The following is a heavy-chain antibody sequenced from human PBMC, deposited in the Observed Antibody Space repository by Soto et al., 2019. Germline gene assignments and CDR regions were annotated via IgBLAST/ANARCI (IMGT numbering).Heavy chain of an antibody. CDR3: AKDLRSGSLRWSFPWFDH. CDR2: ISYDGSNK. Sequence: GGSLRLSCAASGCTFSSDGMNWVRQAPGKGREWVAVISYDGSNKYYADSVKGRFTISRDNSKNTLYLQTNSLRAEDTAVYYCAKDLRSGSLRWSFPWFDHWGQGTLVTVSS. CDR1: GCTFSSDG. D-gene: IGHD3-10*01. V-gene: IGHV3-30*18. J-gene: IGHJ5*02.